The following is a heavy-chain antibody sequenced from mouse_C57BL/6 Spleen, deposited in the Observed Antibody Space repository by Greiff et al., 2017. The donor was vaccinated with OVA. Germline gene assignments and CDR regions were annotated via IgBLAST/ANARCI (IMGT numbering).Heavy chain of an antibody. CDR3: ASYGHYFDY. CDR2: IDPSDSST. J-gene: IGHJ2*01. D-gene: IGHD1-1*02. V-gene: IGHV1-69*01. Sequence: QVQLQQPGAELVMPGASVKLSCKASGYTFTSYWMHWVQQRPGQGLEWIGEIDPSDSSTNYNQKFKGKSTLTVDKSSSTAYMQLSSLTSEDSAVYYCASYGHYFDYWGQGTTLTVSS. CDR1: GYTFTSYW.